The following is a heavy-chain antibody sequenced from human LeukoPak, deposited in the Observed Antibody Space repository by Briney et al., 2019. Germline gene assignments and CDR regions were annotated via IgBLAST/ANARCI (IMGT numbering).Heavy chain of an antibody. J-gene: IGHJ4*02. V-gene: IGHV4-39*01. CDR3: ARRSRSGSFDY. CDR1: GGSINSNTYY. Sequence: PSETLSLTCAVSGGSINSNTYYWGWIRQPPGKGLEWIGSVYSSGSTYYNPSLKSRVAISVDTSKNQFSLRLSSVTAPDTAVYYCARRSRSGSFDYWGQGTLVTVSS. CDR2: VYSSGST. D-gene: IGHD3-10*01.